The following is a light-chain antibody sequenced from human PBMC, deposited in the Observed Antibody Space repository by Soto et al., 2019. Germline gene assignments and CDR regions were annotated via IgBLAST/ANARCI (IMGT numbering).Light chain of an antibody. CDR1: SANIGTGYD. CDR3: QSYDSGLSTYV. CDR2: GNN. Sequence: QSVLTQPPSVSGAPGQRVTISCTGCSANIGTGYDVHWYQQVPGTAPKLLIYGNNNRPSGIPDRFSGSKSDTSASLAIAGLQAEDEADYYCQSYDSGLSTYVFGTGTKVTVL. J-gene: IGLJ1*01. V-gene: IGLV1-40*01.